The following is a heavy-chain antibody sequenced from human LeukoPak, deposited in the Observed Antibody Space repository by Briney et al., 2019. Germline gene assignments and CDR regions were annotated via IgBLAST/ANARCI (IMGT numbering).Heavy chain of an antibody. D-gene: IGHD3-10*01. CDR1: GFTFSSYG. V-gene: IGHV3-30*18. CDR2: ISYDGSNK. J-gene: IGHJ4*02. CDR3: AKDFDGSGSYAGY. Sequence: GGSLRLSCAASGFTFSSYGMHWVRQAPGKGLEWVAVISYDGSNKYYADSVKGRFTISRDNSKNTLYLQMNSLRAEDTAVYYCAKDFDGSGSYAGYWGQGTLVTVSS.